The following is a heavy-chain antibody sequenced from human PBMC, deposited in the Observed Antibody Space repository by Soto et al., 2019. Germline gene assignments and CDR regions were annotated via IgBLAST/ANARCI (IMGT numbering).Heavy chain of an antibody. CDR3: AREGYCSSTSCHITTNFDY. D-gene: IGHD2-2*01. V-gene: IGHV3-11*06. CDR2: ISSSSSYT. Sequence: GGSLRLSCAASGFTFSDYYMSWIRQAPGKGLEWVSYISSSSSYTNYADSVKGRFTISRDNAKNSLYLQMNSLRAEDTAVYYCAREGYCSSTSCHITTNFDYWGQGTLVTVSS. J-gene: IGHJ4*02. CDR1: GFTFSDYY.